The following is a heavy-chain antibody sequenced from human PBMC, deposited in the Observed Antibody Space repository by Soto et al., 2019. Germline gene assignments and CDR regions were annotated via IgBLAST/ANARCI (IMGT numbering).Heavy chain of an antibody. V-gene: IGHV1-69*06. CDR2: IIPLLGTT. CDR1: GGTFSGYA. Sequence: QVQLVQSGAEVKKPGSSVKVSCKPSGGTFSGYALNWVRQASGQGLEWMGGIIPLLGTTNYAQNFQGRVTITADISTTTAYMELRRLRYGDTAVYYCARDGFGGNYLDSWGQGTLVTVST. D-gene: IGHD1-26*01. J-gene: IGHJ4*02. CDR3: ARDGFGGNYLDS.